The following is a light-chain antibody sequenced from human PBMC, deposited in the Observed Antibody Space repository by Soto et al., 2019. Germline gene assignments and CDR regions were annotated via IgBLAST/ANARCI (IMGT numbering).Light chain of an antibody. CDR1: TSDVGAYNF. CDR2: GVR. Sequence: QPVLTQPASVSGSPGQSITISCTGTTSDVGAYNFVSWYQQHPGKAPKVIIYGVRNRPSGVSNRFSGSKSGNTASLTISGLLDEDEADYYCTSYTDRTTYVFGTGTKVTVL. V-gene: IGLV2-14*01. CDR3: TSYTDRTTYV. J-gene: IGLJ1*01.